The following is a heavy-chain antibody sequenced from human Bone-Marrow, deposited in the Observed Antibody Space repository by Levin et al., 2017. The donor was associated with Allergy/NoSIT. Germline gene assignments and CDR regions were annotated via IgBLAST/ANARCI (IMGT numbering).Heavy chain of an antibody. CDR1: GFSFSGSG. D-gene: IGHD6-25*01. CDR2: IRTKANSYAT. CDR3: TSLSSGN. Sequence: GGSLRLSCAASGFSFSGSGMHWVRQASGKGLEWVGHIRTKANSYATTYAASVKGRFTISRDDSKNTAYLQMSSLKTEDSAVYYCTSLSSGNWGQGTLVTVSS. J-gene: IGHJ4*02. V-gene: IGHV3-73*01.